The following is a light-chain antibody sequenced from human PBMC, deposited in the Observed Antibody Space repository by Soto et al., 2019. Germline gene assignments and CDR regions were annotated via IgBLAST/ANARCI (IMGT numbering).Light chain of an antibody. V-gene: IGKV3-20*01. CDR1: QSLRYDF. J-gene: IGKJ2*01. CDR2: DTS. CDR3: QQFGISPRT. Sequence: IVLTQSPATLSLFPGERATLSCRASQSLRYDFVAWYQQKPGQAPRLLIYDTSTRATGIPDRFTGSESRTDFTLSVSGLEPEDFAVYYCQQFGISPRTFGQGTKL.